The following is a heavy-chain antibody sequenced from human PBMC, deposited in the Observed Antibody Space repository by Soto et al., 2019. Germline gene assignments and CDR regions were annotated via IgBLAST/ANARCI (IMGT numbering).Heavy chain of an antibody. Sequence: GESLKISCKGSGYSFTNYWISWVRQMPGKGLEWMGRIDPSDSETNYSPSFQGHVTISADKSISTAYLQWSSLKASDTAMYYCARLDEGKSVSPGYWGQGTLVKVS. CDR3: ARLDEGKSVSPGY. CDR1: GYSFTNYW. J-gene: IGHJ4*02. CDR2: IDPSDSET. V-gene: IGHV5-10-1*01. D-gene: IGHD6-13*01.